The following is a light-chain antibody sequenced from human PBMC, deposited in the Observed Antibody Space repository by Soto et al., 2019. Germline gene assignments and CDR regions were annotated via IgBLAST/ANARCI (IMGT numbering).Light chain of an antibody. J-gene: IGKJ1*01. CDR2: EAA. CDR1: QNINWY. Sequence: DIQMTQSPSTLSASVGDRVTITCRASQNINWYLPWYQQKPGKAPKLLISEAASLPRGVPSRFSGSGSGTEFTLTISSLQPDDFATYYCQQYNTYWTFGQGTKVDIK. V-gene: IGKV1-5*03. CDR3: QQYNTYWT.